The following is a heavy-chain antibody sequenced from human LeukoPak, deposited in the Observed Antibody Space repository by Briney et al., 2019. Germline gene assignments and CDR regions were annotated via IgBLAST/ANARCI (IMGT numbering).Heavy chain of an antibody. D-gene: IGHD1-1*01. CDR1: GASISSSY. CDR2: IYYTGST. CDR3: ARLGIYPIQGYNYNYHYMDV. Sequence: SETLSLTCTVSGASISSSYWSWVRQPPGEGLERIGYIYYTGSTNYNPSLKSRVTISVDMSKNQFSLQLSSVTAADTAAYYCARLGIYPIQGYNYNYHYMDVWAKGTTVTVSS. J-gene: IGHJ6*03. V-gene: IGHV4-59*08.